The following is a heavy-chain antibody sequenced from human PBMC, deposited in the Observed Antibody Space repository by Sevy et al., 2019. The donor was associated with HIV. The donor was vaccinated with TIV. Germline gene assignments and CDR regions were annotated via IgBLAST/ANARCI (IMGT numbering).Heavy chain of an antibody. D-gene: IGHD1-26*01. CDR3: ARGPPDGSYDYFDY. V-gene: IGHV3-21*06. J-gene: IGHJ4*02. Sequence: GGSLRLSCAASGFTFITYNMNWVRQAPGKGLEWVSSISGSSNYIYYAESLKGRFIVSRDNAKDTLYLQMNSRRADDTALYYCARGPPDGSYDYFDYWGQGTLVTVSS. CDR1: GFTFITYN. CDR2: ISGSSNYI.